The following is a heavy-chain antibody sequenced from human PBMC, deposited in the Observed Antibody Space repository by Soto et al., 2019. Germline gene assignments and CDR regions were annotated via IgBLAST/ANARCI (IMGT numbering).Heavy chain of an antibody. D-gene: IGHD4-17*01. Sequence: GGSLRLSCAASGFAFGTYTMNWVRQAPGKGLEWVSSISSGSGYIYYADSVKGRFTISRDNAKNSPSLHMNSLRAEDTAVYYCARDRPYGDHAPDYWGQGTLVTVSS. V-gene: IGHV3-21*01. J-gene: IGHJ4*02. CDR1: GFAFGTYT. CDR2: ISSGSGYI. CDR3: ARDRPYGDHAPDY.